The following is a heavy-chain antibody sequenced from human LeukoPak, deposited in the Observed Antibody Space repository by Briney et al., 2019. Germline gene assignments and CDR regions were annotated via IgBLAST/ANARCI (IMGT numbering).Heavy chain of an antibody. CDR1: GGSISSYY. V-gene: IGHV4-4*07. CDR2: IYPSGST. Sequence: PSETLSLTCTVSGGSISSYYWSWIRQPAGKGLEWIGRIYPSGSTNYNPSLESRVTMSLDTSKNQFSLNLRSATGADTAVYYCARVWTGYSNGWPFDYWGQGTLVTVSS. J-gene: IGHJ4*02. D-gene: IGHD6-19*01. CDR3: ARVWTGYSNGWPFDY.